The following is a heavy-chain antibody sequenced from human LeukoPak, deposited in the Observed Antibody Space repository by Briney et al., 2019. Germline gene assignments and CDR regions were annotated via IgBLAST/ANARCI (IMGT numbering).Heavy chain of an antibody. D-gene: IGHD3-22*01. V-gene: IGHV3-23*01. CDR2: MSGSGGMT. CDR3: AKGPFFYYDASGYNYFDS. Sequence: GGSLRLSCATSGFSFSSYAMSWVRQAPGEGLEWVSAMSGSGGMTYSADSVKGRFTISRDNSKDTLYLQMNSLRAEDTAIYYCAKGPFFYYDASGYNYFDSWGQGTLVTVSS. J-gene: IGHJ4*02. CDR1: GFSFSSYA.